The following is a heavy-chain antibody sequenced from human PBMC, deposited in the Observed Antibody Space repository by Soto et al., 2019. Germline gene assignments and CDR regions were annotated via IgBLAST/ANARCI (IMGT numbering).Heavy chain of an antibody. Sequence: QLQLVQSGPEVKKPGSSVKVSCKAIGGTFSSFSMNWVRQAPGQGLEWMGGFIPIIGSSNYAQRFKGRVTITADEATSTAYLELGGLTSEDTAVFYCARGNALEIWGQGTQVTVSS. CDR3: ARGNALEI. CDR1: GGTFSSFS. V-gene: IGHV1-69*01. CDR2: FIPIIGSS. J-gene: IGHJ3*02.